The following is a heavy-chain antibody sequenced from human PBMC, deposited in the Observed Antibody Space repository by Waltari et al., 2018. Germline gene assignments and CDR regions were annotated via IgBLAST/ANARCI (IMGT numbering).Heavy chain of an antibody. J-gene: IGHJ4*02. V-gene: IGHV3-30-3*01. CDR1: GFTFSSYA. CDR3: ASEDTMVQGVYY. D-gene: IGHD3-10*01. CDR2: ISYDGSNK. Sequence: QVQLVESGGGVVQPGRSLRLSCAASGFTFSSYAMHWVRQAPGKGLEWVAVISYDGSNKYYADSVKGRFTISRDNSKNTLYLQMNSLRAEDTAVYYCASEDTMVQGVYYWGQGTLVTVSS.